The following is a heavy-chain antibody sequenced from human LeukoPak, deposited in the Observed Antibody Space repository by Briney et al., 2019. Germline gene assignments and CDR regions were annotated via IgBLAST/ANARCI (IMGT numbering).Heavy chain of an antibody. CDR3: AKDRIAALCSYMDV. D-gene: IGHD6-6*01. CDR2: ISWNSGSI. Sequence: GRSLRLSCAASGFTFDDYAMHWVRQAPGKGLEWVSGISWNSGSIGYADSVKGRFTISRDNAKNSLYLQMNSLRAEDTAVYYCAKDRIAALCSYMDVWGKGTTVTVSS. CDR1: GFTFDDYA. J-gene: IGHJ6*03. V-gene: IGHV3-9*01.